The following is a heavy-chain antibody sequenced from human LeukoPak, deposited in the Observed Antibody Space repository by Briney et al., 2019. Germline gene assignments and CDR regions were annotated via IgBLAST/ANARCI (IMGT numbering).Heavy chain of an antibody. Sequence: GGSLRLSCAASGFTFDNHGMSWVRQVPGKGLEWVSSINGNGGSTAYADSVKGRFTISRDNAKNSLYLQMNSLRAEDTAFYYCARHDFWSGFKGGDYWGQGTLVTVSS. CDR3: ARHDFWSGFKGGDY. J-gene: IGHJ4*02. CDR2: INGNGGST. CDR1: GFTFDNHG. D-gene: IGHD3-3*01. V-gene: IGHV3-20*04.